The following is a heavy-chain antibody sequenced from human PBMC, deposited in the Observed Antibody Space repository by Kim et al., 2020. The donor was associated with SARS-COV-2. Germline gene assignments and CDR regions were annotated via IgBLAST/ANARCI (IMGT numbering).Heavy chain of an antibody. J-gene: IGHJ6*02. CDR1: GFTFSDYY. CDR2: ISSSGSTI. CDR3: ASAGYSSRSPLGYGMDV. D-gene: IGHD6-13*01. Sequence: GGSLRLSCAASGFTFSDYYMSWIRQAPGKGLEWVSYISSSGSTIYYADSVKGRFTISRDNAKNSLYLQMNSLRAEDTAVYYCASAGYSSRSPLGYGMDVWGQGTTVTVSS. V-gene: IGHV3-11*01.